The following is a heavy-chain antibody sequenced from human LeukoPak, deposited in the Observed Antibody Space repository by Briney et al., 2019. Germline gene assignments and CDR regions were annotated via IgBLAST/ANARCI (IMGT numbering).Heavy chain of an antibody. CDR3: AATYGDYFDY. V-gene: IGHV4-59*07. D-gene: IGHD4-17*01. Sequence: TADTLSLTCTVSCGSISSYYGSGIRHPPGEGLEGSGYIYYSGNTNYNPSLTRRVTISVATSKNQFSLKLSSVTAADTAVYYCAATYGDYFDYWGQGTLATVSS. CDR1: CGSISSYY. J-gene: IGHJ4*02. CDR2: IYYSGNT.